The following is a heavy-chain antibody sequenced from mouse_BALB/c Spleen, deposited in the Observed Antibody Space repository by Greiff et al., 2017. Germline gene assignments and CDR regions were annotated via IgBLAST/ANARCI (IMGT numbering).Heavy chain of an antibody. CDR1: GYTFTSYW. Sequence: QVQLKQPGAELVKPGASVKLSCKASGYTFTSYWMHWVKQRPGQGLEWIGEINPSNGRTNYNEKFKSKATLTVDKSSSTAYMQLSSLTSEDSAVYYCARLFAYWGQGTLVTVSA. V-gene: IGHV1S81*02. CDR3: ARLFAY. J-gene: IGHJ3*01. CDR2: INPSNGRT.